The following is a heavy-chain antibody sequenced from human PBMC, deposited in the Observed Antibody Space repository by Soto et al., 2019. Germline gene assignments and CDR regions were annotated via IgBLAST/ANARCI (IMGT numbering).Heavy chain of an antibody. V-gene: IGHV3-33*01. J-gene: IGHJ4*02. Sequence: QVQLVESGGGVVQPGRSLRLSCAASGFTFSSYGMHWVRQAPGKGLEWVAVIWYDGSNKYYADSVKGRFTISRDNSKNTLYLQMNSLRAEDTAVYYCARDAAMVTAFFFDYWGQGTLVTVSS. CDR2: IWYDGSNK. CDR1: GFTFSSYG. D-gene: IGHD5-18*01. CDR3: ARDAAMVTAFFFDY.